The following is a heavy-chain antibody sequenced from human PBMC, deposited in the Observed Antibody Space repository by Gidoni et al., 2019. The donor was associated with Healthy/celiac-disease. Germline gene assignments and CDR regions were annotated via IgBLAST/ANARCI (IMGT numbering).Heavy chain of an antibody. CDR2: NSSSSSYT. CDR1: GFTFSAYD. J-gene: IGHJ4*02. CDR3: ARGLQRGPLDD. V-gene: IGHV3-11*05. Sequence: QVQLVASGRDVVKPGGSLRRSCTASGFTFSAYDMSWIRQDPGKGLEWVSYNSSSSSYTNYADSVKGRFTSSRDKAKNSLYLQMNSLSAEDTAVYDCARGLQRGPLDDWGQGTLVTVSS.